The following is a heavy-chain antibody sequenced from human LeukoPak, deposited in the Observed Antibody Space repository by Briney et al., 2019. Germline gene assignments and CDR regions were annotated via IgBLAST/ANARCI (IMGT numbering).Heavy chain of an antibody. CDR2: ISWNSGSI. D-gene: IGHD2-2*01. J-gene: IGHJ6*02. V-gene: IGHV3-9*01. Sequence: GGSLRLSCAAPGFTFDDYAMHWVRQAPGKGLEWVSGISWNSGSIGYAVSVKGRFTISRDNAKNSLYLQMNSLRAEDTALYYCAKDIVCSSTSCYGGGGYYYYYYGMDVWGQGTTVTVSS. CDR3: AKDIVCSSTSCYGGGGYYYYYYGMDV. CDR1: GFTFDDYA.